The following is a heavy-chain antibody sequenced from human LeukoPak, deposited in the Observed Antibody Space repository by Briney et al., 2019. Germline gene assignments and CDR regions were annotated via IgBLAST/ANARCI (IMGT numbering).Heavy chain of an antibody. D-gene: IGHD3-10*01. Sequence: GGSLRLSCAASGFTFSSYVMSWVRQAPGKGLEWVSAISESGATFYADSVKGRFTISRDNSKNTLYLQMGSLRAEDTAIYYCAKVGSASSQYFDYWGQGTLVTVSS. CDR1: GFTFSSYV. CDR3: AKVGSASSQYFDY. J-gene: IGHJ4*02. CDR2: ISESGAT. V-gene: IGHV3-23*01.